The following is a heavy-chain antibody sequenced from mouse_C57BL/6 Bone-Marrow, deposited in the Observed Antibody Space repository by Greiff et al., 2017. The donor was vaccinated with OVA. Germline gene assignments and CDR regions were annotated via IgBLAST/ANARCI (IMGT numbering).Heavy chain of an antibody. Sequence: EVMLVESGGDLVKPGGSLKLSCAASGFTFSSYGMSWVRQTPDKRLEWVATISSGGSYTYYPDSVKGRFTISRDNAKNTLYLQMSSLKSEDTAMYYCARSYYYGSPWFAYWGQGTLVTVSA. CDR1: GFTFSSYG. CDR3: ARSYYYGSPWFAY. CDR2: ISSGGSYT. J-gene: IGHJ3*01. D-gene: IGHD1-1*01. V-gene: IGHV5-6*02.